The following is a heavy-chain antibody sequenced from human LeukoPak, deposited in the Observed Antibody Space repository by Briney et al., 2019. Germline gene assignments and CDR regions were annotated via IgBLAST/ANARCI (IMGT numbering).Heavy chain of an antibody. CDR3: ARDNTVTHDGWFDP. V-gene: IGHV4-59*01. J-gene: IGHJ5*02. Sequence: SETLSLTCTVSGGSISSYYWSWIRQPPGEGLEWIGYIYYSGSTNYNPSLKSRVTISVDTSKNQFSLKLSSVTAADTAVYYCARDNTVTHDGWFDPWGQGTLVTVSS. CDR2: IYYSGST. CDR1: GGSISSYY. D-gene: IGHD4-11*01.